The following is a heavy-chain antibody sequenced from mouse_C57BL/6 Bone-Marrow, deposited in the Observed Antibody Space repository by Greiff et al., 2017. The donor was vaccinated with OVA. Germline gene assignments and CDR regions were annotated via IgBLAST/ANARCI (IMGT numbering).Heavy chain of an antibody. Sequence: EVQLQQSGPELVKPGASVKISCKASGYTFTDYYMNWVKQSHGKSLEWIGDINPNNGGTSYNQKFKGKATLTVDTSSSTAYMELRSLTSEDSAVYYCARSPYGSSFYYAMDYWGQGTSVTVSS. J-gene: IGHJ4*01. CDR1: GYTFTDYY. CDR3: ARSPYGSSFYYAMDY. D-gene: IGHD1-1*01. V-gene: IGHV1-26*01. CDR2: INPNNGGT.